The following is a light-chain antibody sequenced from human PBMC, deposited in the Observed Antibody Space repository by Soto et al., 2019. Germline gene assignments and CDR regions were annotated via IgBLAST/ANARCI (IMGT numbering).Light chain of an antibody. CDR2: AAS. Sequence: IQMTQSPSSLSASVGDRVTITFRASQRITTYLNWYQQKPGKAPKLLIYAASNLQSGVPSRFSGYGSGTDFTLTISSLQPEDFATYYCQQSYTNPKTFGQGTKVDNK. CDR3: QQSYTNPKT. J-gene: IGKJ1*01. V-gene: IGKV1-39*01. CDR1: QRITTY.